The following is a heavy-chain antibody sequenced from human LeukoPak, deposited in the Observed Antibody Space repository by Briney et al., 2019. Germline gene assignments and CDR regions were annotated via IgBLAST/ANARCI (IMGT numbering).Heavy chain of an antibody. CDR2: IKQDGSEK. D-gene: IGHD6-13*01. Sequence: GGSLRLSCAASGFTFSSYWMSWVRQAPGKGLEWVANIKQDGSEKYYVDSVKGRFTISRDNAKNSLYLQMNSLRAEDTAVYYCARHLRAYSSSWYFDYWGQGTLVTVSS. CDR3: ARHLRAYSSSWYFDY. CDR1: GFTFSSYW. J-gene: IGHJ4*02. V-gene: IGHV3-7*05.